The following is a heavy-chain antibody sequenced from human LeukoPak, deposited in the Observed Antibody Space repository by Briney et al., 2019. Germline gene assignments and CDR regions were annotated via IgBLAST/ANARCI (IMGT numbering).Heavy chain of an antibody. CDR2: IYHSGST. CDR3: ARDSYYYGSGSYLGHYYMDV. CDR1: GYSISSGYY. V-gene: IGHV4-38-2*02. D-gene: IGHD3-10*01. J-gene: IGHJ6*03. Sequence: TSETLSLTCTVSGYSISSGYYWGWIRQPPGKGLEWIGSIYHSGSTYYNPSLKSRVTISVDTSKNQFSLKLSSVTAADTAVYYCARDSYYYGSGSYLGHYYMDVWGKGTTVTISS.